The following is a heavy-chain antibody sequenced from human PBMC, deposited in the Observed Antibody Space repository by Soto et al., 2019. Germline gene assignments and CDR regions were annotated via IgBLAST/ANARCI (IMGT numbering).Heavy chain of an antibody. V-gene: IGHV1-8*01. D-gene: IGHD2-21*02. CDR3: VTLYCGGDCYSGGGNY. CDR1: GYTFTSYD. CDR2: MNPNSGNT. J-gene: IGHJ4*02. Sequence: QVQLVQSGAEVKKPGASVKVSCKASGYTFTSYDINWVRQATGQGLEWMGWMNPNSGNTGYAQKFQGRVTMTRNTSISKAYMELSSLGSEDTAVYYCVTLYCGGDCYSGGGNYWGQGTLVTVSS.